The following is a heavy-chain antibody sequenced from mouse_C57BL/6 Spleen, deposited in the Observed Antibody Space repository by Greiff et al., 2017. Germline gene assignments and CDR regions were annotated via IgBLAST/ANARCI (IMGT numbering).Heavy chain of an antibody. CDR2: ISSGGDYI. D-gene: IGHD1-1*01. Sequence: EVMLVESGEGLVKPGGSLKLSCAASGFTFSSYAMSWVRQTPEKRLEWVAYISSGGDYIYYADTVKGRFTISRDNAMNTLYLQLSSLKSEDTAMYYCTRDQGFYYYGSSYWYFDVWGTGTTVTVAS. CDR1: GFTFSSYA. V-gene: IGHV5-9-1*02. J-gene: IGHJ1*03. CDR3: TRDQGFYYYGSSYWYFDV.